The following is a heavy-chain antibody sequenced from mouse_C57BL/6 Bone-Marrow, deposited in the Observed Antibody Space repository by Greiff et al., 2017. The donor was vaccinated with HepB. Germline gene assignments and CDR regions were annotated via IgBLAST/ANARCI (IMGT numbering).Heavy chain of an antibody. J-gene: IGHJ2*01. CDR3: ARNYGNYFDY. V-gene: IGHV5-17*01. CDR1: GFTFSDYG. D-gene: IGHD2-1*01. Sequence: EVHLVESGGGLVKPGGSLKLSCAASGFTFSDYGMHWVRQAPEKGLEWVAYISSGSSTIYYADTVKGRFTISRDNAKNTLFLQMTSLRSEDTAMYYCARNYGNYFDYWGQGTTLTVSS. CDR2: ISSGSSTI.